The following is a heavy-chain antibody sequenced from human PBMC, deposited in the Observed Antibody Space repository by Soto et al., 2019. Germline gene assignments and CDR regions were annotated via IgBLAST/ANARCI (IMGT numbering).Heavy chain of an antibody. Sequence: QVQLQESGPGLVRSSGTLSLTCAVSGDSINSNYCWTWVRQPPGKGLEWIAEIYYSGGTSYNPSLKSRVTISMDKSKNQFSLNLTSVTAADTAMYYCARDTGWGLGYWGQGTLVTVSS. CDR3: ARDTGWGLGY. V-gene: IGHV4-4*02. J-gene: IGHJ4*02. D-gene: IGHD6-19*01. CDR1: GDSINSNYC. CDR2: IYYSGGT.